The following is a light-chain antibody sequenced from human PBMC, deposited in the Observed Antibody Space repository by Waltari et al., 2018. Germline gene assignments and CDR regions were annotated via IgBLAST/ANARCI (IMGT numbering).Light chain of an antibody. CDR3: CSYVGSHTNWV. V-gene: IGLV2-11*01. CDR1: SSDVGDYNF. Sequence: QSALTPPRSVSGSPGQSVTISCTGISSDVGDYNFVSWYQHHPGKAPKLIIHDITQRPSGVPARFSGSKSGNTASLTISGLQAEDEADYYCCSYVGSHTNWVFGGGTKLTVL. CDR2: DIT. J-gene: IGLJ3*02.